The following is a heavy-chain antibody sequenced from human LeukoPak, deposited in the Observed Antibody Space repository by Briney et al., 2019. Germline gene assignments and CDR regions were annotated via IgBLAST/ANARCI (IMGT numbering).Heavy chain of an antibody. CDR1: GYTFTGYY. J-gene: IGHJ4*02. CDR3: ARGDYYDSSGYYGY. CDR2: IIPIFGTA. V-gene: IGHV1-69*13. Sequence: SVKVSCKASGYTFTGYYMHWVRQAPGQGLEWMGGIIPIFGTANYAQKFQGRVTITADESTSTAYMELSSLRSEDTAVYYCARGDYYDSSGYYGYWGQGTLVTVSS. D-gene: IGHD3-22*01.